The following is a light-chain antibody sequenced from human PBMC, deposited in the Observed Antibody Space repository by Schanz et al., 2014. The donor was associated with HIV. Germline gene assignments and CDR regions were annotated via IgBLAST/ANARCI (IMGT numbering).Light chain of an antibody. V-gene: IGLV1-47*01. CDR3: AAWDDRLSGWV. Sequence: QSVLTQPPSASGTPGQRVTISCSGSSSNIGSNYVYWYQQLPGTAPKLLIYRSDQRPSGVPDRFSGSKSGTSASLAISGLRSEDEADYHCAAWDDRLSGWVFGGGTKLTVL. J-gene: IGLJ3*02. CDR2: RSD. CDR1: SSNIGSNY.